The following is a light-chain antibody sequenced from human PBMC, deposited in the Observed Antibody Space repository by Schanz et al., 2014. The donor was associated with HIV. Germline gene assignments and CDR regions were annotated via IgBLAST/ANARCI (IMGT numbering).Light chain of an antibody. V-gene: IGLV4-69*01. CDR3: QTWGTGIHV. CDR2: VNSDGSH. Sequence: QLVLTQSPSASASLGASVRLTCTLSSGHSSYGIAWHQQQPEKGPRYLMKVNSDGSHRKGDGIPDRFSGSSSGAERYLTISSLQSEDEADYHCQTWGTGIHVFGGGTKLTVL. J-gene: IGLJ3*02. CDR1: SGHSSYG.